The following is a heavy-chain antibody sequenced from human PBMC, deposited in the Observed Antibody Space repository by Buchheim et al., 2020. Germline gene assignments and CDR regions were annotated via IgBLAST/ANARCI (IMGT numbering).Heavy chain of an antibody. Sequence: EVQLLESGGGLVQPGGSLRLSCAASGFSITTYAMSWVRQAPGKGLEWVSGFSGSGGSTYFADSVKGRFTISRDNSKNTLYLQMNSLRAEDTAVYYCAKVRLTVVTLNFDYWGQGTL. CDR1: GFSITTYA. V-gene: IGHV3-23*01. CDR2: FSGSGGST. D-gene: IGHD4-23*01. J-gene: IGHJ4*02. CDR3: AKVRLTVVTLNFDY.